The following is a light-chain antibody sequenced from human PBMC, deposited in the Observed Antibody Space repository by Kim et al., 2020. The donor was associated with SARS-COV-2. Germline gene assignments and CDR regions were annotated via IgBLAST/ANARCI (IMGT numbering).Light chain of an antibody. V-gene: IGLV3-1*01. J-gene: IGLJ2*01. CDR1: ELGDRY. CDR3: HTWDSGTYVV. Sequence: SYELTQPPSVSVSPGQTATITCSGSELGDRYVSWYQHKPGQSPVVLMYQDKRRPSGIPERFSGSNSDNTATLTISGTQPMDEADYYCHTWDSGTYVVFGGGTRLTVL. CDR2: QDK.